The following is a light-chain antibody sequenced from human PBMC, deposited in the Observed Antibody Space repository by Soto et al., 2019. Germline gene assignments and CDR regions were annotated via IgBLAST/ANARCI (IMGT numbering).Light chain of an antibody. Sequence: QSVLTQAPSVSGAPGQRVTISCTGSSSNIGAGYDVQWYQQVPGTAPKLLLHVNSDRPSGVPDRFSGSKSGTSASLVITGLQDVDEAVYCCQSYDSRLSGSVVFGGGTKLTVL. CDR3: QSYDSRLSGSVV. CDR2: VNS. CDR1: SSNIGAGYD. V-gene: IGLV1-40*01. J-gene: IGLJ2*01.